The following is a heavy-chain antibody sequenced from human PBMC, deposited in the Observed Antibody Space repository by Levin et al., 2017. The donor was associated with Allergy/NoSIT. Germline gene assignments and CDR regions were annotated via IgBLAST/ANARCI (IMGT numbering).Heavy chain of an antibody. J-gene: IGHJ4*02. V-gene: IGHV3-15*01. CDR3: TTGAYIGYDLDY. Sequence: GGSLRLSCAASGFIFTNAWMSWVRQTPGKGLEWVGRIKSRTDGGTTDYAAPVKGTFIISRDDAKNTLYLQMSSLKTEDTAVYYCTTGAYIGYDLDYWGQGTLVTVSS. D-gene: IGHD5-12*01. CDR2: IKSRTDGGTT. CDR1: GFIFTNAW.